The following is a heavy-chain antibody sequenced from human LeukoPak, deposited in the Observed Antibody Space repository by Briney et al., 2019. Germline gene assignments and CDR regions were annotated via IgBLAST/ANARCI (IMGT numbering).Heavy chain of an antibody. CDR1: GGSFSGYY. CDR2: INHSGST. V-gene: IGHV4-34*01. D-gene: IGHD3-10*01. CDR3: ARDPYYGSGNV. J-gene: IGHJ6*04. Sequence: SETLSLTCAVYGGSFSGYYWSWIRQPPGKGLEWIGEINHSGSTNYNPSLKSRVTISVDTSKNQFSLKLSSVTAADTAVYYCARDPYYGSGNVWGKGTTVTVSS.